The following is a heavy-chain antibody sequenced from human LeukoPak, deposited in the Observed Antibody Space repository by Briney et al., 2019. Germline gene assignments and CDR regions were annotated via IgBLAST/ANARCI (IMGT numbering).Heavy chain of an antibody. D-gene: IGHD6-19*01. CDR1: GGSISSSNW. J-gene: IGHJ5*02. CDR3: ASLKQWLVHNWFDP. Sequence: PSETLSLTCAVSGGSISSSNWWSWVRQPPGKGLEWIGEIYHSGSTNYNPSLKSRVTISVDTSKNQFSLKLSSVTAADTAVYYCASLKQWLVHNWFDPWGQGTLVTVSS. CDR2: IYHSGST. V-gene: IGHV4-4*02.